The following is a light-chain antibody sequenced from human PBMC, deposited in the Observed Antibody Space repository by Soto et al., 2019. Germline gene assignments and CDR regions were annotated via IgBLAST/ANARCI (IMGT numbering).Light chain of an antibody. V-gene: IGKV3-20*01. CDR1: QSVSSSY. Sequence: TQSPPSLSASVGDRATLSCRASQSVSSSYLAWYQQKPGQAPRLLIYGASSRATGIPDRFSGSGSGTDFTLTISRLEPEDFAVYYCQQYGSSPYTFGQGTKLEIK. J-gene: IGKJ2*01. CDR3: QQYGSSPYT. CDR2: GAS.